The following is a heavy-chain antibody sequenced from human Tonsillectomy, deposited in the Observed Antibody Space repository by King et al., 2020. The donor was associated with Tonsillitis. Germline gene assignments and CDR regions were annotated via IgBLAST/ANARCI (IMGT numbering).Heavy chain of an antibody. J-gene: IGHJ4*02. D-gene: IGHD1-26*01. V-gene: IGHV3-23*04. CDR2: ISDSGGST. CDR3: VKHSGRLAGGE. Sequence: VQLVESGGALVQPGGSLRLSCAASGFTFSSYAMSWVRQAPGKGLEWVSNISDSGGSTFYADSVKGRFTISRDNSKNTLYLQMNSLRAEDTAVYYCVKHSGRLAGGEGGQGTLVTVSS. CDR1: GFTFSSYA.